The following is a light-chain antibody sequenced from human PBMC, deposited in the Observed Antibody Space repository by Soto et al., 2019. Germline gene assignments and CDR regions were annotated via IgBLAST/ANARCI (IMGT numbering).Light chain of an antibody. CDR2: AAS. Sequence: DIQMIQSPSSLSASVGARVTITCRASQSISSYLNWYQQKPGKAPKLLIYAASSLQSGVPSRFSCSGSGTDFTLTISSLQPEDFATYYCQVSDATWTFGQGTKVEIK. V-gene: IGKV1-39*01. J-gene: IGKJ1*01. CDR1: QSISSY. CDR3: QVSDATWT.